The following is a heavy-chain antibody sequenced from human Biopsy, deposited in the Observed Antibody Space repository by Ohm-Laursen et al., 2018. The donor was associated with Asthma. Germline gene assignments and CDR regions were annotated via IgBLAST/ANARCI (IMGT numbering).Heavy chain of an antibody. CDR3: VRDGTDDAFDI. CDR2: ISKDASTQ. CDR1: GYSFSNFA. V-gene: IGHV3-30*01. D-gene: IGHD1-1*01. Sequence: SLRLSCTASGYSFSNFAIHWVRQAPGKGLEWVGVISKDASTQDYADSVKGRFTMARDNSKNTLDLQMNSLREEDTAVYYCVRDGTDDAFDIWGQGTVVSVSS. J-gene: IGHJ3*02.